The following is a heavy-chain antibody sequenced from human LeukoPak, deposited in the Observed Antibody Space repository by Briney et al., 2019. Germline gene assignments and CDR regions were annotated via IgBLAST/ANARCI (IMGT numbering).Heavy chain of an antibody. D-gene: IGHD5-12*01. Sequence: SQTLSLTCTVSGGSISGYYWSWIRQPAGKGLEWIGRIYASGTTRYNPSLESRVTMSVDTSKNQFSLKLTSVTAADTAVYFCARGLSAAYDYNWFDSWGQGTLVTVSS. CDR2: IYASGTT. CDR3: ARGLSAAYDYNWFDS. J-gene: IGHJ5*01. V-gene: IGHV4-4*07. CDR1: GGSISGYY.